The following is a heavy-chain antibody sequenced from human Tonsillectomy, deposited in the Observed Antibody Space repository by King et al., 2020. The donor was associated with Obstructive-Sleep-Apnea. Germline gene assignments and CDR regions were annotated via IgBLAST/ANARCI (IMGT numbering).Heavy chain of an antibody. D-gene: IGHD2-15*01. CDR1: GLNFSNYA. J-gene: IGHJ5*02. V-gene: IGHV3-23*04. CDR2: ISGSGGSI. Sequence: VQLVESGGGLVQPGGSLRLSCVASGLNFSNYAMSWVRQAPGKGLEWVSGISGSGGSIYYADSVKGRFTISRDNSKSTLYLQMSSLRGDDTAVYFCAKWSSDYEGGGSYSGDWFDPWGQGTLVTASP. CDR3: AKWSSDYEGGGSYSGDWFDP.